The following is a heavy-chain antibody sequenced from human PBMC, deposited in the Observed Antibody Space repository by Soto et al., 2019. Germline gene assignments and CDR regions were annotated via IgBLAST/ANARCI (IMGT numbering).Heavy chain of an antibody. CDR3: VTLPDTAMVFYYYYGMDV. CDR1: GFTFSSYA. CDR2: ISGSGGST. V-gene: IGHV3-23*01. J-gene: IGHJ6*02. Sequence: GGSLRLSCAASGFTFSSYAMSWVRQAPGKGLEWVSAISGSGGSTYYADSVKGRFTISRDNSKNTLYLQMNSLRAEDTAVYYCVTLPDTAMVFYYYYGMDVWGQGTTVTVSS. D-gene: IGHD5-18*01.